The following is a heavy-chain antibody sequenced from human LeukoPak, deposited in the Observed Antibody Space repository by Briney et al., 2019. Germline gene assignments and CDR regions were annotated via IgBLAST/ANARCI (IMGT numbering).Heavy chain of an antibody. J-gene: IGHJ6*03. CDR1: GGSFSGYY. V-gene: IGHV4-34*01. CDR2: INHSGST. CDR3: ARGLEQWLVKYYYYMDV. D-gene: IGHD6-19*01. Sequence: PSETLSLTCAVYGGSFSGYYWCWIRQPPGKGLEWIGEINHSGSTNYNPSLKSRVTISVDTSKNQFSLKLSSVTAADTAVYYCARGLEQWLVKYYYYMDVWGKGTTVTVSS.